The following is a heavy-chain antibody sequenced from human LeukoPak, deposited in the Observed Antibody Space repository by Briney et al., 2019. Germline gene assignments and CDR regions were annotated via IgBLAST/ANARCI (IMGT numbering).Heavy chain of an antibody. V-gene: IGHV3-23*01. Sequence: PGGSLRLSCAASGFTFSSYAMSWVRQAPGKGLEWVSAISGSGGSTYYADSVKGRFTISRDNSKNTLYLQMNSLRAEDTAVYYCAKDGGCSGGSCRPPQHTYNFDYWGQGTLVTVSS. CDR1: GFTFSSYA. CDR3: AKDGGCSGGSCRPPQHTYNFDY. D-gene: IGHD2-15*01. J-gene: IGHJ4*02. CDR2: ISGSGGST.